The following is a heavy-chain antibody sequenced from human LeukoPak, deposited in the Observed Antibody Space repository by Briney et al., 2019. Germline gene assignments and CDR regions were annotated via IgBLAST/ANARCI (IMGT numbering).Heavy chain of an antibody. CDR2: INDDGSDT. CDR1: GFTFKLYW. J-gene: IGHJ5*02. D-gene: IGHD2-15*01. CDR3: VRGGPSTWS. Sequence: GGSLRLSCAASGFTFKLYWMHWVRQVPGKRPVWVSRINDDGSDTIYADSVRGRFTISRDDAKSTVYLQMNNLRAEDTAVYYCVRGGPSTWSWGQGTLVTVSS. V-gene: IGHV3-74*01.